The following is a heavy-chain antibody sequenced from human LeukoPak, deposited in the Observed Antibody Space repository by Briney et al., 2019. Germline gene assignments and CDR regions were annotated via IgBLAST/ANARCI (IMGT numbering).Heavy chain of an antibody. V-gene: IGHV3-23*01. CDR2: ISGGGATT. CDR3: AREVHGSGTLYLDY. CDR1: GFSLNNYA. J-gene: IGHJ4*02. Sequence: GGSLRLSCAASGFSLNNYAMSWVRQGPGKGPEWVSAISGGGATTYYPDSVRGRFTISGDSGKNTLYLQMNSLRVEDTAVYYCAREVHGSGTLYLDYRGQGTLVTVSS. D-gene: IGHD3-10*01.